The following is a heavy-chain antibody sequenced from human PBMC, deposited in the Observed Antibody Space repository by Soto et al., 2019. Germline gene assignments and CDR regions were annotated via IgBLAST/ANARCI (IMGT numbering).Heavy chain of an antibody. Sequence: QVQLQQWGAGLLKPSETLSLTCAVYGGSFSGYYWSWIRQPPGKGLEWIGEINHSGSTNYNPSLMSRLTISVDTSKNQFSLMLSSVTAADTALYYCVACDYGDYPRYWGQGTLVTVSS. V-gene: IGHV4-34*01. CDR1: GGSFSGYY. J-gene: IGHJ4*02. D-gene: IGHD4-17*01. CDR3: VACDYGDYPRY. CDR2: INHSGST.